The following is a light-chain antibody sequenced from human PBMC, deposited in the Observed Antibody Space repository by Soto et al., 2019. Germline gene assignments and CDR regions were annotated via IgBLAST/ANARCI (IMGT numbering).Light chain of an antibody. V-gene: IGLV2-14*01. J-gene: IGLJ1*01. Sequence: QSALTQPASVSGSPGQSITISCTGTFSDVGDYNYVSWYQQHPGKAPKLMIFEVSHRPSGVSNRFSGSKSGNTASLTISGLQAEDEADYYCSSYTSSNTLVFGTGTKLTVL. CDR3: SSYTSSNTLV. CDR1: FSDVGDYNY. CDR2: EVS.